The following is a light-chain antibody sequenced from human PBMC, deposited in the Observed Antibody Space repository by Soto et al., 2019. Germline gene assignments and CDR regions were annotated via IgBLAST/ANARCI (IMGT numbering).Light chain of an antibody. V-gene: IGKV4-1*01. Sequence: DVVMTQSPDSLAVSLGERATINCKSSQSVLYSSNNKNYLAGYQQKPGQPPKLLIYWASTRESGVPGRFTGSGSGTDFTLTISSLQAEDLAVYYCQQYYSTHTCGGGTKVEIK. CDR1: QSVLYSSNNKNY. CDR3: QQYYSTHT. J-gene: IGKJ4*01. CDR2: WAS.